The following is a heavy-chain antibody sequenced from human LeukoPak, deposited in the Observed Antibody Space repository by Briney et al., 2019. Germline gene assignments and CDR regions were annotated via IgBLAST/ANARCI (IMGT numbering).Heavy chain of an antibody. D-gene: IGHD3-22*01. J-gene: IGHJ4*02. Sequence: PSETLSPTCTVSGGSISTSNYYWGWIRRPPGKGLEWIGSIYYSGSTYYNPSLKSRVSISVDTSKNQFSLKLSSVTAADMAVYYCARDQYYYDSSGYLSYFDYWGQGTLVTVSS. CDR1: GGSISTSNYY. CDR3: ARDQYYYDSSGYLSYFDY. V-gene: IGHV4-39*07. CDR2: IYYSGST.